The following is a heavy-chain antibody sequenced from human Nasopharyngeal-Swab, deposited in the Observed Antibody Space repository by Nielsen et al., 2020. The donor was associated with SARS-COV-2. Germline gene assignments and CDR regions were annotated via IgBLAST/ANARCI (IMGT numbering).Heavy chain of an antibody. CDR3: ARASWGLSVFDR. CDR2: ISVSGGNT. V-gene: IGHV3-23*01. CDR1: GFTFSAYA. D-gene: IGHD3-16*01. J-gene: IGHJ4*02. Sequence: GSLKISCAVSGFTFSAYALSWVRQAPGKGLEWVSGISVSGGNTYYADSVAGRFTISRDNSNSRLFLQINSLRAEDTAVYYCARASWGLSVFDRWGQGTLVTVSS.